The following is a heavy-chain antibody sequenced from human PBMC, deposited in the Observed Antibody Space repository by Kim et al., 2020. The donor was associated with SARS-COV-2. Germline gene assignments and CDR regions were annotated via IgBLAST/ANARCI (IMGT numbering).Heavy chain of an antibody. Sequence: SETLSLTCKVSGVSMNSPNSWWSWIRQHPEKGLEWIGYISYSGTAYYNPSLRSRLLMSVDTSNNQFSLNLDSVTAADTAMYYCAKDHTSGSWYGLDYWGQGILVTVSS. V-gene: IGHV4-31*03. J-gene: IGHJ4*02. D-gene: IGHD6-13*01. CDR2: ISYSGTA. CDR1: GVSMNSPNSW. CDR3: AKDHTSGSWYGLDY.